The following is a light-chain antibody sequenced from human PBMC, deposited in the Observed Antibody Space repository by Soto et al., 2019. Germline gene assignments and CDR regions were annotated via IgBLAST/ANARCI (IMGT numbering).Light chain of an antibody. V-gene: IGKV1-6*01. Sequence: AIQMTQSPSSLSASVGDRVTITCRASQDIRTELGWYQQKPGKAPKLLIYGASTLQSVVPSRFSGSGSGTDFTLTISSLQPEDFATYYCLQDYSYPRTFGQGTKVEI. CDR1: QDIRTE. CDR3: LQDYSYPRT. J-gene: IGKJ1*01. CDR2: GAS.